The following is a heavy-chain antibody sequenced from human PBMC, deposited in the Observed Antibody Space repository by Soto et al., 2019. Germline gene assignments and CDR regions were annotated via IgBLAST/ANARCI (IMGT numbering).Heavy chain of an antibody. J-gene: IGHJ3*02. CDR3: AKYRSSSGNAFDI. V-gene: IGHV3-33*06. Sequence: QVQLVESGGGVVQPGRSLRLSCAASGFTFSSYGMHWVRQAPGKGLEWVAVIWYDGSNKYYADSVKGRFTISRDNSKNTLYLQMNSLRAEDTAVYYCAKYRSSSGNAFDIWGQGTMVTVSS. CDR2: IWYDGSNK. CDR1: GFTFSSYG. D-gene: IGHD6-6*01.